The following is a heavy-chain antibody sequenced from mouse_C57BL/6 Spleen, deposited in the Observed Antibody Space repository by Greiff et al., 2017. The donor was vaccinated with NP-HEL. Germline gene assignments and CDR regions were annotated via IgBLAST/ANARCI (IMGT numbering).Heavy chain of an antibody. D-gene: IGHD1-1*01. CDR2: IYPGSGST. Sequence: VQLQQPGAELVKPGASVKMSCKASGYTFTSYWITWVKQRPGQGLEWIGDIYPGSGSTNYNEKFKSKATLTVDTSSSTAYMQLSSLTSEDSAVYYCARRGGLFITTVVAHFDYWGQGTTLTVSS. CDR1: GYTFTSYW. J-gene: IGHJ2*01. CDR3: ARRGGLFITTVVAHFDY. V-gene: IGHV1-55*01.